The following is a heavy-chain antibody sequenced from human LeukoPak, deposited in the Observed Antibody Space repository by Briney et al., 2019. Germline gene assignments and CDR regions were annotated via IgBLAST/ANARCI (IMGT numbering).Heavy chain of an antibody. V-gene: IGHV3-23*01. Sequence: PGGSLRLSCAASGSTFSSYAMSWVRPAPGKGLEWVSGIIGSGGSTYNADSVKGRFTISRDNSKNTLYLQMNSLRAEDTAVYYCAKEFMLRTVCSSTSCYDIGAFDYWGQGTLVTVSS. CDR3: AKEFMLRTVCSSTSCYDIGAFDY. CDR2: IIGSGGST. J-gene: IGHJ4*02. D-gene: IGHD2-2*01. CDR1: GSTFSSYA.